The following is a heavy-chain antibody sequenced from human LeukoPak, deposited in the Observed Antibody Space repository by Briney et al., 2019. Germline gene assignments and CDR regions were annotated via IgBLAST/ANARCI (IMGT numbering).Heavy chain of an antibody. CDR1: GFTFSSYW. CDR2: IKQDGSEK. CDR3: ARDQDYYDSPGDAFDI. Sequence: GGSLRLSCAASGFTFSSYWMSWVRQAPGKGLEWVANIKQDGSEKYYVDSVKGRFTISRDNAKNSLYLQMSSLRAEDTAVYYCARDQDYYDSPGDAFDIWGQGTMVTVSS. D-gene: IGHD3-22*01. V-gene: IGHV3-7*01. J-gene: IGHJ3*02.